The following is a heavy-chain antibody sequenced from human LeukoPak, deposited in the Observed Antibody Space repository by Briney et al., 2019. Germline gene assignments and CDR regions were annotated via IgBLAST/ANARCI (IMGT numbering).Heavy chain of an antibody. D-gene: IGHD2-2*01. V-gene: IGHV5-51*01. CDR2: IYPGDSDT. CDR1: GYSVTSYW. CDR3: ARQKYCSSTSCGGILDY. Sequence: GESLKISCKGSGYSVTSYWIGWVRQMPGKGLECMGIIYPGDSDTRYSPSFQGQVTISADKSISTAYLQWSSLKASDTAMYYCARQKYCSSTSCGGILDYWGQGTLVTVSS. J-gene: IGHJ4*02.